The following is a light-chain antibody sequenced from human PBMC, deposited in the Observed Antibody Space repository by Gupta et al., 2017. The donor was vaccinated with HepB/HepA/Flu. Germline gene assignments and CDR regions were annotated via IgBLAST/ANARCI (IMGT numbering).Light chain of an antibody. Sequence: DIQLTQSPSSLSASVGDRVTITCQASQDISNYLNWYQQKPGKAPKLLIYDASNLETGVPSRFSGSGSGTDFTFTISILQPEDIATYYCQQDDNLPRTFGQGTKVEIK. J-gene: IGKJ1*01. CDR3: QQDDNLPRT. CDR1: QDISNY. V-gene: IGKV1-33*01. CDR2: DAS.